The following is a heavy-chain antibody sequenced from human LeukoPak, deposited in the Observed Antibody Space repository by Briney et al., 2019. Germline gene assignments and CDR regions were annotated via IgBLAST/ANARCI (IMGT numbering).Heavy chain of an antibody. J-gene: IGHJ4*02. CDR2: IYPGDSDT. CDR1: GFTFDDYA. Sequence: PGGSLRLSCAASGFTFDDYAMNWVRQMPGKGLEWMGIIYPGDSDTRYSPSFQGQVTISADKSISTAYLQWSSLKASDTAMYYCARLDRGYGDYGALGYWGQGTLVTVSS. V-gene: IGHV5-51*01. CDR3: ARLDRGYGDYGALGY. D-gene: IGHD4-17*01.